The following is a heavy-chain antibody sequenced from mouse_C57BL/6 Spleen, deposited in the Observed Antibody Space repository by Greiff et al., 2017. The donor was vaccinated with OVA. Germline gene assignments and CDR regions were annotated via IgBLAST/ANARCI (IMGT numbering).Heavy chain of an antibody. Sequence: EVHLVESGPGLVKPSQSLSLTCSVTGYSITSGYYWNWIRQFPGNKLEWMGYISYDGSNNYNPSLKNRISITRDTSKNQFFLKLNSVTTEDTATYYCARTTTTVVSDYWGQGTTLTVSS. CDR3: ARTTTTVVSDY. V-gene: IGHV3-6*01. CDR1: GYSITSGYY. J-gene: IGHJ2*01. D-gene: IGHD1-1*01. CDR2: ISYDGSN.